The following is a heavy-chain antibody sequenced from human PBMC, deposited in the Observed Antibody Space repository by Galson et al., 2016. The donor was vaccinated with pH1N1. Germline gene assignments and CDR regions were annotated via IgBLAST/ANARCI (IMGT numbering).Heavy chain of an antibody. CDR2: IYWDDDK. CDR3: SHSTSSSPPWTNWFDP. D-gene: IGHD6-6*01. J-gene: IGHJ5*02. Sequence: PALVKPTQTLTLTCTFSGFSLSTSGVGVGWIRQPPGMALEWLALIYWDDDKRYSPSLKSRITITKDTSKTQVVLTMTNMDPVDTATYCWSHSTSSSPPWTNWFDPWGQGTLVTVSS. CDR1: GFSLSTSGVG. V-gene: IGHV2-5*02.